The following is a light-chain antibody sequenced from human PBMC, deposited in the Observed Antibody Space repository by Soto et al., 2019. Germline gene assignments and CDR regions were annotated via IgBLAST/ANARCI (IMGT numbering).Light chain of an antibody. J-gene: IGKJ5*01. V-gene: IGKV4-1*01. CDR1: QSVLFSSNNKNY. CDR3: QQYYSTPIT. CDR2: WAS. Sequence: DIVMTQSPDSLAVSLGERATINCKPSQSVLFSSNNKNYLAWYQQKPGQPPKLLVYWASARESGVADRFSGSGSGTDFTLTISSLQAEDVAVYYCQQYYSTPITFGQGTRLEIK.